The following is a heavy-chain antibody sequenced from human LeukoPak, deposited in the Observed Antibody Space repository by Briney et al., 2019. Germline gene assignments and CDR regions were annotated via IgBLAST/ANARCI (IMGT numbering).Heavy chain of an antibody. CDR2: ISGSGDST. CDR3: TKATGGYYDSNGYPFDY. CDR1: GFSFSNCA. Sequence: GGSLRLSCAASGFSFSNCAMTWVRQAPGKGLEWVSSISGSGDSTYADSARGRFTISRDISKNTLYLRMNSLRAEDTAAYYCTKATGGYYDSNGYPFDYWGQGTLVTVSS. J-gene: IGHJ4*02. D-gene: IGHD3-22*01. V-gene: IGHV3-23*01.